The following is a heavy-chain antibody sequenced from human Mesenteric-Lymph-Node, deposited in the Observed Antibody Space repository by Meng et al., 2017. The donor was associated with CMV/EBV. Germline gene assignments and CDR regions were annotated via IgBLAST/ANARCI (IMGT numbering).Heavy chain of an antibody. CDR3: ARGRTVLRFLEWLSRYYFDY. V-gene: IGHV4-38-2*02. D-gene: IGHD3-3*01. Sequence: SETLSLTCTVSGYSISSGYYWGWIRQPPGKGLEWIGSIYHSGSTCYNPSLKSRITISVDTSKNQFSLKLSSVTAADTAVYYCARGRTVLRFLEWLSRYYFDYWGQGTLVTVSS. CDR2: IYHSGST. J-gene: IGHJ4*02. CDR1: GYSISSGYY.